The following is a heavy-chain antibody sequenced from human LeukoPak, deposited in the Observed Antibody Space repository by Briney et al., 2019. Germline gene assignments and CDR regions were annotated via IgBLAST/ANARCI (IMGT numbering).Heavy chain of an antibody. CDR3: ARKIQAVAGLDSFDM. CDR1: DYSFTSYW. CDR2: IYPGDSDT. D-gene: IGHD6-19*01. Sequence: GESLKISCKGSDYSFTSYWIGRVRQMPGKGLEWMGIIYPGDSDTRYSPSFQGQVTISADKSISTAYLQWSSLKASDTAMYYCARKIQAVAGLDSFDMWGQGTMVTVSS. V-gene: IGHV5-51*06. J-gene: IGHJ3*02.